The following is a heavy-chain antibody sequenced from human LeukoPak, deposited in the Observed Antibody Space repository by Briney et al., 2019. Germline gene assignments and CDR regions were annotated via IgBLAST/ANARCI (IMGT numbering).Heavy chain of an antibody. CDR1: GGSFSGYY. J-gene: IGHJ4*02. D-gene: IGHD5-12*01. CDR3: ARPRGYSAYDY. Sequence: KPSETLSLTCAVYGGSFSGYYWSWIRQPPGKGLEWIGEINHSGSTNYNPSLKSRVTISVDTSKNQFSLKLSSVTAADTAVYYCARPRGYSAYDYWGQGTLVTVSS. V-gene: IGHV4-34*01. CDR2: INHSGST.